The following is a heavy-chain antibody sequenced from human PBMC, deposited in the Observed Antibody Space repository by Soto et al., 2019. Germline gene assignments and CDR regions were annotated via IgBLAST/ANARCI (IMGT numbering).Heavy chain of an antibody. V-gene: IGHV4-34*01. CDR1: GGSFSGYY. CDR3: ASNILEALASSSWPAWVYGMDV. J-gene: IGHJ6*02. Sequence: KTSETLSLTCAVYGGSFSGYYWSWIRQPPGKGLEWIGEINHSGSTNYNPSLKSRVTISVDTSKNQFSLKLSSVTAADTAVYYCASNILEALASSSWPAWVYGMDVWGQGTTVTVSS. CDR2: INHSGST. D-gene: IGHD6-13*01.